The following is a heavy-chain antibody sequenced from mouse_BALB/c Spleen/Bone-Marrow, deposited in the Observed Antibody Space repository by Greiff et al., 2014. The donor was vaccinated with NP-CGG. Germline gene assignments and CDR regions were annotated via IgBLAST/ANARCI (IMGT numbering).Heavy chain of an antibody. V-gene: IGHV7-3*02. J-gene: IGHJ4*01. Sequence: EVKLVESGGGLVQPGGSLRLSCATSGFTFTDYYMSWVRQPPGKALEWLGFIRNKANGYTTEYSASVKGRFTISRDNSQSIPYLQMNTLRAEDSATYYCARDDYYAMDYWGRGTSVTVSS. CDR2: IRNKANGYTT. CDR1: GFTFTDYY. CDR3: ARDDYYAMDY.